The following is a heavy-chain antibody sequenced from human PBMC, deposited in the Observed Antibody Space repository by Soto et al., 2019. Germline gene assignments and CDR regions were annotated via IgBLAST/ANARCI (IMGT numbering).Heavy chain of an antibody. D-gene: IGHD5-18*01. V-gene: IGHV4-59*01. CDR1: GGSISSYY. J-gene: IGHJ6*03. Sequence: PSETLSLTCTVSGGSISSYYWSWIRQPPGKGLEWIGYIYYSGSTNYNPSLKSRVTISVDTSKNQFSLKLSSVTAADTAVYYCARVRTKYSYQIYYMDVWGKGTTVTVSS. CDR3: ARVRTKYSYQIYYMDV. CDR2: IYYSGST.